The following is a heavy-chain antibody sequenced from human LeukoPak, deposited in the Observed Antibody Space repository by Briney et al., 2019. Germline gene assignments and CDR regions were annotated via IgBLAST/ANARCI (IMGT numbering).Heavy chain of an antibody. CDR2: INHSGST. V-gene: IGHV4-34*01. CDR3: ARSQWELLYGKYNWFDP. CDR1: GGSFSGYY. D-gene: IGHD1-26*01. J-gene: IGHJ5*02. Sequence: SETLSLTCAVYGGSFSGYYWSWIRQPPGKGLEWIGEINHSGSTNYNPSLKSRVTISVDTSKNQFSLKLSSVTAADTAVYYCARSQWELLYGKYNWFDPWGQGTLVTVSS.